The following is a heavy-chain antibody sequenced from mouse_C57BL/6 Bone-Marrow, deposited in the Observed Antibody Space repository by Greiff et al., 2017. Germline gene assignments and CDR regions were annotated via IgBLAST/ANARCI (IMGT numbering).Heavy chain of an antibody. J-gene: IGHJ4*01. CDR1: GYTFTNYW. CDR3: ARSYDYDDYTMDY. Sequence: VQLQQPGDELVKPGASVKLSCKASGYTFTNYWMHWVKQRPGQGLEWIGMMHPNGGSPDYNEKFKSEATLSVDKSSRTAYMELSSLTSEDSAVYYCARSYDYDDYTMDYWGQGTSVTVSS. V-gene: IGHV1-64*01. D-gene: IGHD2-4*01. CDR2: MHPNGGSP.